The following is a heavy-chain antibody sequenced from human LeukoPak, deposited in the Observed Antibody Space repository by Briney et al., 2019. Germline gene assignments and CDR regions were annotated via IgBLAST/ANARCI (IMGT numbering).Heavy chain of an antibody. V-gene: IGHV3-7*02. CDR1: GFSFSTYW. Sequence: GGSLRLSCAASGFSFSTYWMTWVRQAPGKGLEWVANIKQDGSEKYYVDSVKGRFTVSRDNSKNTLYLQMDSLRAEDTAVYYCARVLNYYDSSGYYFSYWGQGTLVTVSS. J-gene: IGHJ4*02. D-gene: IGHD3-22*01. CDR3: ARVLNYYDSSGYYFSY. CDR2: IKQDGSEK.